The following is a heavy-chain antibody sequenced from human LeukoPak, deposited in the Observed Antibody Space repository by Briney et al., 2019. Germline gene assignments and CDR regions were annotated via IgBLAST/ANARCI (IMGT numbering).Heavy chain of an antibody. CDR3: ARHFGVSYYYYGMDV. J-gene: IGHJ6*02. V-gene: IGHV4-59*08. CDR1: GGSISSYY. D-gene: IGHD3-10*01. Sequence: PSETLSLTCTVSGGSISSYYWSWIRQPPGKGLEWIGYIYYSGSTNYNPSLKSRVTISVDTSKNQFSLKLSSVTAADTAVYCCARHFGVSYYYYGMDVWGQGTTVTVSS. CDR2: IYYSGST.